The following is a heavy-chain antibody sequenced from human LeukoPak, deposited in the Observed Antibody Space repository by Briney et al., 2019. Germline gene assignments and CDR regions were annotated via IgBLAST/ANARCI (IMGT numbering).Heavy chain of an antibody. D-gene: IGHD4-17*01. V-gene: IGHV1-2*02. Sequence: ASVEVSCKASGYTFTGYYMHWVRQAPGQGLEWMGWINPNSGGTNYAQKFQGRVTMTRDTSISTAYMELSRLRSDDTAVYYCARDFTVATPSFDYWGQGTLVTVSS. CDR3: ARDFTVATPSFDY. CDR1: GYTFTGYY. CDR2: INPNSGGT. J-gene: IGHJ4*02.